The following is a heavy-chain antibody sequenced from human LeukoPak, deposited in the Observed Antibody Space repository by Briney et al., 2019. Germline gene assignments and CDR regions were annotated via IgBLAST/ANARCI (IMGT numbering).Heavy chain of an antibody. Sequence: GGSLRLSCTASGFSFNTYWMPWVRHAPGKGLEGVANIKPDGDTIIYLDSVKGRFTISRDNAKSSLYLQMNGLTAEDTAVYYCSRGPSTTLTTFWGQGTMVTVSS. D-gene: IGHD4-17*01. CDR3: SRGPSTTLTTF. J-gene: IGHJ4*02. CDR1: GFSFNTYW. CDR2: IKPDGDTI. V-gene: IGHV3-7*01.